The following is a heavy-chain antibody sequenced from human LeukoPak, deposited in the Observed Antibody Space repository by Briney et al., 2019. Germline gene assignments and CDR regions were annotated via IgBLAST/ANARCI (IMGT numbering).Heavy chain of an antibody. J-gene: IGHJ4*02. Sequence: PGGSLRLSCAGAGFSITDHHMDWVRQAPGKGLEWVSAISGSGGSTYYADSVKGRFTISRDNSKNTLYLQMNSLRAEDTAVYYCARHITIFGGFDYWGQGTLVTVSS. CDR1: GFSITDHH. CDR3: ARHITIFGGFDY. V-gene: IGHV3-23*01. D-gene: IGHD3-3*01. CDR2: ISGSGGST.